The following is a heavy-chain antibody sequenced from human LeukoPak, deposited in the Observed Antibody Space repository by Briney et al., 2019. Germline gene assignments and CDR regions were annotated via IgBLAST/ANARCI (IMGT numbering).Heavy chain of an antibody. CDR1: GFTFSGSA. D-gene: IGHD3-3*01. CDR2: IKQDGSEK. Sequence: PGGSLRLSCAASGFTFSGSAMHWVRQAPGKGLEWVASIKQDGSEKYYVDSVKGRFTISRDNAKNSVYLQMNSLRAEDMAVYYCARRAANYDFWSGYNVWGKGTTVTVSS. V-gene: IGHV3-7*01. J-gene: IGHJ6*04. CDR3: ARRAANYDFWSGYNV.